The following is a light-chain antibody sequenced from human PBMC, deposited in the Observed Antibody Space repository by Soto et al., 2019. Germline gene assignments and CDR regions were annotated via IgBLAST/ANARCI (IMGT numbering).Light chain of an antibody. CDR2: DAS. Sequence: DIQMTQSPSTLSASVGDRVTITCRASQSISSWLAWYQQKPGKAPKLLIYDASSLESGVPSRFGGSGSGTEFTLTISSLQPDDFATYYCQHHNSYPWTFGQGTKVDIK. V-gene: IGKV1-5*01. CDR1: QSISSW. J-gene: IGKJ1*01. CDR3: QHHNSYPWT.